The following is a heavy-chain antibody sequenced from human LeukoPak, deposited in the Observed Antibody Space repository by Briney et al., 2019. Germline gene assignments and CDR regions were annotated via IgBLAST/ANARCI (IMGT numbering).Heavy chain of an antibody. D-gene: IGHD1-7*01. V-gene: IGHV4-30-2*01. J-gene: IGHJ4*02. CDR2: IYHSGST. Sequence: PSETLSLTCAVSGGSISSGGYSWSRIRQPPGKGLEWIGYIYHSGSTYYNPSLKSRVTISVDRSKNQFSLKLSSVTAADTAVYYCARARITGTTPFDYWGQGTLVTVSS. CDR1: GGSISSGGYS. CDR3: ARARITGTTPFDY.